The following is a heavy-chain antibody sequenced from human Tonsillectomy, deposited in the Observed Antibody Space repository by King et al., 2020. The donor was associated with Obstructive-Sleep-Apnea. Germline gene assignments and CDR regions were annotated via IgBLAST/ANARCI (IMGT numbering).Heavy chain of an antibody. CDR3: ARDGDCTPADY. V-gene: IGHV4-38-2*02. CDR1: GYSISSHYY. D-gene: IGHD2-21*02. CDR2: IYHSGST. J-gene: IGHJ4*02. Sequence: QLQESGPGLVKPSETLSLTCSVSGYSISSHYYWGWIRQPPGRGLEWIASIYHSGSTYYNPSLKRRVTISIDTSKNQFSLNLTSVTAADTAVYYCARDGDCTPADYWGQGTLVTVS.